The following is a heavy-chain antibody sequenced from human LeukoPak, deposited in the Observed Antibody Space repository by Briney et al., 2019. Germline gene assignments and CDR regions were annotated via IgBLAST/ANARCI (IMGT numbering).Heavy chain of an antibody. CDR3: ARDSRKGITMVRGVIITLGY. CDR1: AYTFTSYG. Sequence: GASVKVSCKASAYTFTSYGISWVRQAPGQGLERMGWISAYNGNTNYAQKLQGRVTMTTDTSTSTAYMELRSLRSDDTAVYYCARDSRKGITMVRGVIITLGYWGQGTLVTVSS. CDR2: ISAYNGNT. V-gene: IGHV1-18*01. J-gene: IGHJ4*02. D-gene: IGHD3-10*01.